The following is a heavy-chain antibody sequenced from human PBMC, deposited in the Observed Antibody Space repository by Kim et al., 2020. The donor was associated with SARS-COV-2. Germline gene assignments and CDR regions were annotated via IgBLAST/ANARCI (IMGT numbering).Heavy chain of an antibody. J-gene: IGHJ3*02. CDR1: GFTVSSNY. CDR2: IYSGGST. CDR3: ARYCSGGTCYPDAFDI. Sequence: GGSLRLSCAASGFTVSSNYMTWVRQAPGKGLEWVSVIYSGGSTYYADSVKGRFTISRDNSKNTLYLQMNSLRAEDTAVYYCARYCSGGTCYPDAFDIWGQGTMVTVSS. D-gene: IGHD2-15*01. V-gene: IGHV3-53*01.